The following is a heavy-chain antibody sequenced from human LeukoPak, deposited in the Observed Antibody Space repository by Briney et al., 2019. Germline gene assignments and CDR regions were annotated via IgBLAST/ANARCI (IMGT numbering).Heavy chain of an antibody. CDR3: ASKRWLQSSFDY. V-gene: IGHV3-48*04. Sequence: PGGSLRLSCAASGFTFTSYSMNWVRQAPGKGLEWVSYISSSGSTIYYADSVKGRFTISRDNAKNSLYLQMNSLRAEDTAVYYCASKRWLQSSFDYWGQGTLVTVSS. CDR2: ISSSGSTI. J-gene: IGHJ4*02. CDR1: GFTFTSYS. D-gene: IGHD5-24*01.